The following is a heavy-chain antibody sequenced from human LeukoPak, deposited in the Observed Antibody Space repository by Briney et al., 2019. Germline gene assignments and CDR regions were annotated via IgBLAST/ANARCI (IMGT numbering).Heavy chain of an antibody. Sequence: ASVKVSCKASGYTFTSYGISWVRQAPGQGLEWMGWISAYNGNTNYAQKLQGRVTMTTDTSTSTAYVELRSLRSDDTAVYYCARDSSLGGSYQRWFDYWGQGTLVTVSS. J-gene: IGHJ4*02. CDR2: ISAYNGNT. V-gene: IGHV1-18*01. CDR1: GYTFTSYG. CDR3: ARDSSLGGSYQRWFDY. D-gene: IGHD1-26*01.